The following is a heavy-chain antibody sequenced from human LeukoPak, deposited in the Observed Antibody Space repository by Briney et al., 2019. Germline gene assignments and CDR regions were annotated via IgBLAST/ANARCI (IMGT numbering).Heavy chain of an antibody. CDR3: AEASGGSSTDAVR. V-gene: IGHV3-23*01. D-gene: IGHD2-15*01. J-gene: IGHJ4*02. CDR2: ISGSGET. Sequence: GGSLRLSCAASGLSFSSYAMSWVRQAPARGLEWVSSISGSGETFYADSVMGRFTLSSDSTRYTVYFQLNNLRVEDTAIYYCAEASGGSSTDAVRWGQGTLVTVSS. CDR1: GLSFSSYA.